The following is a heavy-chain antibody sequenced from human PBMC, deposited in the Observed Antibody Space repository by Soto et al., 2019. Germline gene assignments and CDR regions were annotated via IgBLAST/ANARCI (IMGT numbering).Heavy chain of an antibody. CDR2: IFSSGRT. D-gene: IGHD1-26*01. Sequence: VQLQESGPGLVKPSETLSLSCDVSGASLLSSYWSWVRQPAGKGLEWIGHIFSSGRTSYNPSLKSRVTMSIDTPNNKFSLNLKSVTAADTAVYYCAKGWDVKSCDHGGQGARVTVSS. J-gene: IGHJ4*02. CDR1: GASLLSSY. V-gene: IGHV4-4*07. CDR3: AKGWDVKSCDH.